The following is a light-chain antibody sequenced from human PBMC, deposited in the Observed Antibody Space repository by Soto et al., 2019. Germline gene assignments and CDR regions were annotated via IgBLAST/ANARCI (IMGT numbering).Light chain of an antibody. CDR1: QSVSSNY. CDR3: QQYGNSRT. CDR2: DAS. V-gene: IGKV3-20*01. Sequence: IVLTQSPGTVSLSPGERATLSCRASQSVSSNYLAWYQQKLGQAPRLLMYDASSRATGIPDRFSGSGSGTDFTLTISRLEPEEFAVYYCQQYGNSRTFGQGTKVDIK. J-gene: IGKJ1*01.